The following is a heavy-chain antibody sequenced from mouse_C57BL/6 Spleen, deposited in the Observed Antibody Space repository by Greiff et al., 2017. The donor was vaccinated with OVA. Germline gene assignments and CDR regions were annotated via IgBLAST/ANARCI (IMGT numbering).Heavy chain of an antibody. CDR2: ISYDGSN. J-gene: IGHJ1*03. D-gene: IGHD1-1*01. Sequence: EVHLVESGPGLVKPSQSLSLTCSVTGYSITSGYYWNWIRQFPGNKLEWMGYISYDGSNNYNPSLKNRISITRDTSKNQFFLKLNSVTTEDTATYYCARGDYYGSRYFDVWGTGTTVTVSS. CDR3: ARGDYYGSRYFDV. V-gene: IGHV3-6*01. CDR1: GYSITSGYY.